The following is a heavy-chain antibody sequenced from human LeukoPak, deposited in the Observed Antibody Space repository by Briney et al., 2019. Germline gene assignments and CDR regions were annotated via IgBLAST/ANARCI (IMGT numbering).Heavy chain of an antibody. J-gene: IGHJ4*02. CDR1: GGTFSGHT. CDR2: IIPILDIA. Sequence: SVKVSCKASGGTFSGHTFSWVRQAPGQGLEWMGRIIPILDIANYAQKYQGRVTITADKSTSTAYMDLSSLTSEDTAVYYCARGGQLSTGAYFDYWGQGTLVAIAS. D-gene: IGHD6-6*01. CDR3: ARGGQLSTGAYFDY. V-gene: IGHV1-69*02.